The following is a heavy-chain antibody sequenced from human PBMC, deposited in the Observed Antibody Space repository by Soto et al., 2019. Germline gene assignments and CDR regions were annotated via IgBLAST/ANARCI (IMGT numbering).Heavy chain of an antibody. J-gene: IGHJ6*02. V-gene: IGHV1-18*01. Sequence: QVQLVQSGAEVKKPGASVKVSCKASGYTFTSYGISWVRQAPGQGLEWMGWISAYNGNTNYAQKLQGRGTMTTDTSTSTAYMELRSLRSDDTAVYYCARHLHSGSYPSYGMDVWGQGTTVTVSS. CDR3: ARHLHSGSYPSYGMDV. CDR2: ISAYNGNT. CDR1: GYTFTSYG. D-gene: IGHD1-26*01.